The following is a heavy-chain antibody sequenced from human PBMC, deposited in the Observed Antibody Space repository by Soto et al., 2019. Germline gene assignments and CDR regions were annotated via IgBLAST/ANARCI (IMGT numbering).Heavy chain of an antibody. CDR3: ARRTARPFLYYFDY. Sequence: GGSLRLSCAASGFTFSDYYMSWIRQAPGKGLEWVSYISSSSSYTNYADSVKGRFTISRDNAKNSLYLQMNSLRAEDTAVYYCARRTARPFLYYFDYWGQGTLVTVSS. CDR2: ISSSSSYT. V-gene: IGHV3-11*06. CDR1: GFTFSDYY. D-gene: IGHD6-6*01. J-gene: IGHJ4*02.